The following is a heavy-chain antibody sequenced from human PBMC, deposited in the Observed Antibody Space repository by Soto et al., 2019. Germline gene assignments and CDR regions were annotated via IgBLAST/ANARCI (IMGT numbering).Heavy chain of an antibody. CDR2: ISGSGGST. V-gene: IGHV3-23*01. Sequence: GGSLRLSCAASGFTFSSYAMSWVRQAPGKGLEWVSAISGSGGSTYYADSVKGRFTISRDNSKNTLYLQMNSLRAEDTAVYYCAKGKGHCSGGSCYLDFDYWGQGTLVTVSS. CDR1: GFTFSSYA. CDR3: AKGKGHCSGGSCYLDFDY. J-gene: IGHJ4*02. D-gene: IGHD2-15*01.